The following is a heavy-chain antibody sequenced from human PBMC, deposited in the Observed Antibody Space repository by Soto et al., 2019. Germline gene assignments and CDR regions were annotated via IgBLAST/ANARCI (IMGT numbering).Heavy chain of an antibody. Sequence: QITLKESGPTLVKPTQTLTLTCTFSGFSLSTTGVGVGWIRQPPGKALEWLALIFWDDDKRYSPSLKSRLTITKDTSKNQVVLTMTNMDPVDTATYYCASSTGYRIFDCWGQGTLVTVSS. CDR1: GFSLSTTGVG. J-gene: IGHJ4*02. CDR3: ASSTGYRIFDC. D-gene: IGHD3-9*01. CDR2: IFWDDDK. V-gene: IGHV2-5*02.